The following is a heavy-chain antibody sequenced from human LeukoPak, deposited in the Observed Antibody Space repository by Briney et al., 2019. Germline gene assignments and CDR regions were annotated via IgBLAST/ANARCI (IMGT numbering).Heavy chain of an antibody. CDR1: GFTFSSYE. Sequence: GGYLRLSCAGSGFTFSSYEMNWVRQAPGKGLEWVTFISYDDSSKYYADSVKGRFTISIDTSKNTMYLQISSFKATDTDVYYGVKGIRRYFVWLLRGGGGMLDWGEGTLVSVSS. CDR2: ISYDDSSK. V-gene: IGHV3-30*18. J-gene: IGHJ4*02. D-gene: IGHD3-9*01. CDR3: VKGIRRYFVWLLRGGGGMLD.